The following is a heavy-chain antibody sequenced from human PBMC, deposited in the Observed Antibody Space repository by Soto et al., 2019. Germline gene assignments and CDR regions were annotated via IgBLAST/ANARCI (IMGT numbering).Heavy chain of an antibody. J-gene: IGHJ4*02. D-gene: IGHD5-18*01. Sequence: EVQLVESGGGLVQPGGSLRLSCAASGFTFSSYSMNWVRQAPGKGLEWVSYISSSSSTIYYADSVKGRFTISRDNAKNSLYLQMNSLRAEDTAVYYCARDGGYSYGPFDYWGQGTLVIVSS. CDR3: ARDGGYSYGPFDY. CDR2: ISSSSSTI. CDR1: GFTFSSYS. V-gene: IGHV3-48*01.